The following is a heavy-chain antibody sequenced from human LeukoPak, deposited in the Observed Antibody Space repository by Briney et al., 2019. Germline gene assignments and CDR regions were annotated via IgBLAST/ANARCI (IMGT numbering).Heavy chain of an antibody. Sequence: ASVKVSCKASGYTFTSYYMHWVRQAPGQGLEWMGIINPSGGSTSYAQKFQGRGTMTRDTSTSTVYMELSSLRSEDTAVYYCARVRGITMVRGAILDPWGQGTLVTVSS. V-gene: IGHV1-46*01. D-gene: IGHD3-10*01. CDR2: INPSGGST. CDR3: ARVRGITMVRGAILDP. J-gene: IGHJ5*02. CDR1: GYTFTSYY.